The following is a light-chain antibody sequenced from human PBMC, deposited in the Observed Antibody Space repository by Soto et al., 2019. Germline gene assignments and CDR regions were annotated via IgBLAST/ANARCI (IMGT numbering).Light chain of an antibody. CDR3: QQRSNWPRPIA. Sequence: ESVLTQSPGTLSLSPGERATLSCRASQSVSSYLAWYQQKPGQAPRLLIYDASNRATGIPARFSGSGSGTDFTLTISSLEPEDFAVYYCQQRSNWPRPIAFGQGTRLEI. V-gene: IGKV3-11*01. J-gene: IGKJ5*01. CDR1: QSVSSY. CDR2: DAS.